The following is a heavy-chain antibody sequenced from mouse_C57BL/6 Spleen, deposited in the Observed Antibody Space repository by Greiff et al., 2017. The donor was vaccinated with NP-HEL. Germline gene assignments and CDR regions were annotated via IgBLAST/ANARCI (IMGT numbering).Heavy chain of an antibody. Sequence: GGGLVQPKGSLKLSCAASGFSFNTYAMNWVRQAPGKGLEWVARIRSKSNNYATYYADSVKDRFTISRDDSESMLYLQMNNLKTEDTAMYYCVRPPFYDGYYYWYFDVWGTGTTVTVSS. D-gene: IGHD2-3*01. CDR3: VRPPFYDGYYYWYFDV. CDR1: GFSFNTYA. J-gene: IGHJ1*03. CDR2: IRSKSNNYAT. V-gene: IGHV10-1*01.